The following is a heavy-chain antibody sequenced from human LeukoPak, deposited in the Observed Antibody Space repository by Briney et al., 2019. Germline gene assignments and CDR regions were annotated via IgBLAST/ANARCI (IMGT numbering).Heavy chain of an antibody. Sequence: VKVSCKASGGTFSSYAISWVRQAPGQGLEWMGGIIPIFGIANYAQKFQGRVTMTRNTSISTAYMELSSLRSEDTAVYYCARGVPNYYRYIRMDVWGQGTTVTVSS. CDR3: ARGVPNYYRYIRMDV. V-gene: IGHV1-69*10. J-gene: IGHJ6*02. CDR2: IIPIFGIA. D-gene: IGHD3-22*01. CDR1: GGTFSSYA.